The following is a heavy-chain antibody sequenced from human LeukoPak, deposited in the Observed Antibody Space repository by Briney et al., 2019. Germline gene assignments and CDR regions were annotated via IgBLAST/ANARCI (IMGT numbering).Heavy chain of an antibody. CDR2: ITSGNYV. D-gene: IGHD3-10*01. V-gene: IGHV3-21*01. J-gene: IGHJ6*03. Sequence: GGSLRLSCAASGFTFSSYSMNWVRQAPGKGLEWVSSITSGNYVFYADSLKGRFTISRDNAKNSLYLQMNSLTAEDTAVYYCARSPGGYYYYYMDVWGRGTTVTVSS. CDR1: GFTFSSYS. CDR3: ARSPGGYYYYYMDV.